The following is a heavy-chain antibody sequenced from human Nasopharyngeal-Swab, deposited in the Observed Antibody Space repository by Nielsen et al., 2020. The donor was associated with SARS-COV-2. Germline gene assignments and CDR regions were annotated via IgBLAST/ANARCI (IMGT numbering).Heavy chain of an antibody. J-gene: IGHJ5*02. CDR3: AGHVAGDRPPFDP. Sequence: WVRQAPGKGLEWMGWINTNTGKPTYAQNFTGRFVFSVDNSASTAYLQISSLKSEDTAVYYCAGHVAGDRPPFDPWGQGTLVTVSS. CDR2: INTNTGKP. V-gene: IGHV7-4-1*02. D-gene: IGHD6-19*01.